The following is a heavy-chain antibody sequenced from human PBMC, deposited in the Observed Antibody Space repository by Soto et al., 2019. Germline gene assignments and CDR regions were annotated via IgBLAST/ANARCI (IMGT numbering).Heavy chain of an antibody. CDR3: ARVGCSSWSGFDY. J-gene: IGHJ4*02. V-gene: IGHV4-31*03. CDR1: GGSISSGGYY. CDR2: IYYSGNT. Sequence: TLSLPFTVSGGSISSGGYYWSSIRQHPGKGLEWIGYIYYSGNTYYNPSLKSRVTISVDTSKNQFSLKLSSVNAADTAVYYCARVGCSSWSGFDYWGQGTLVTVSS. D-gene: IGHD6-13*01.